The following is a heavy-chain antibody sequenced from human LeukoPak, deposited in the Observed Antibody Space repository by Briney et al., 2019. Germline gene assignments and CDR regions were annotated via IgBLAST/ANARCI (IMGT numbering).Heavy chain of an antibody. CDR2: IYPGDSDT. J-gene: IGHJ1*01. CDR1: GYSFSTYW. V-gene: IGHV5-51*01. CDR3: ARPYCSSTSCPTFFQH. D-gene: IGHD2-2*01. Sequence: GESLKISCKASGYSFSTYWIGWVRQMPGKGLEWMAIIYPGDSDTRYSPSFQGQVTISADKSISTAYLQWSSLKASDTAMYYCARPYCSSTSCPTFFQHRGQGTLVTVSS.